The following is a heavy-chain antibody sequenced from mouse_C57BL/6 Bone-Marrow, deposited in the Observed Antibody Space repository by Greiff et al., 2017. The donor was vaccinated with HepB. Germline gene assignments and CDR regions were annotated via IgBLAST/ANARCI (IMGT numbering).Heavy chain of an antibody. CDR3: ARQGTTGVAKPSYWYFDV. CDR2: ISNGGGST. J-gene: IGHJ1*03. D-gene: IGHD1-1*01. V-gene: IGHV5-12*01. CDR1: GFTFSDYY. Sequence: EVKLVESGGGLVQPGGSLKLSCAASGFTFSDYYMYWVRQTPEKRLEWVAYISNGGGSTYYPDTVKGQFTISRDNAKNTLYLQMSRLKSEDTALYYCARQGTTGVAKPSYWYFDVWGTGTTVTVSS.